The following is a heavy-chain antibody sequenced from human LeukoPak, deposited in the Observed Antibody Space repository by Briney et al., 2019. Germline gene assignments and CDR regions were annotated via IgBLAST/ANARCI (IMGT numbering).Heavy chain of an antibody. CDR3: ARMGLAVAGTPSFDY. CDR1: GGSISSSTYY. V-gene: IGHV4-39*07. Sequence: SETLSLTCTVSGGSISSSTYYWGWIRQPPGKGLEWIGSIFYSGRTYYNPSLKSRVTMSVDTSKNQFSLKLSSVTAADTAVYYCARMGLAVAGTPSFDYWGQGTLVTVSS. D-gene: IGHD6-19*01. CDR2: IFYSGRT. J-gene: IGHJ4*02.